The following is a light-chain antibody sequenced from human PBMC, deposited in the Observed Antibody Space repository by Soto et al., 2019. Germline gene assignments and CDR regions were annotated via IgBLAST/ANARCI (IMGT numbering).Light chain of an antibody. J-gene: IGKJ2*01. CDR3: QQYYNCPPFT. CDR1: QSVGTS. Sequence: EIVMTQSPATLSVSPGQRVTLSCRASQSVGTSIAWYQQKPGQAPRLLIYGASTRATGVPARVSGSGSGTAFTLTISSLQSEAFANYYCQQYYNCPPFTFGQGTKWEIK. V-gene: IGKV3-15*01. CDR2: GAS.